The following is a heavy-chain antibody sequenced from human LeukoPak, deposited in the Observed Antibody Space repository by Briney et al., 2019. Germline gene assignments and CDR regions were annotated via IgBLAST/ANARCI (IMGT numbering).Heavy chain of an antibody. CDR2: INTDGSST. J-gene: IGHJ5*02. CDR1: GFTLSNYW. V-gene: IGHV3-74*01. CDR3: ARRAGGLARNNWFDP. D-gene: IGHD3-16*01. Sequence: GGSLRLSCAASGFTLSNYWIHWVRQAPGKGLVWVSRINTDGSSTNYADSVRGRFTVSKDNAKNTLYLQMNSLRVEDTAVYYCARRAGGLARNNWFDPWGQGTLVTVSS.